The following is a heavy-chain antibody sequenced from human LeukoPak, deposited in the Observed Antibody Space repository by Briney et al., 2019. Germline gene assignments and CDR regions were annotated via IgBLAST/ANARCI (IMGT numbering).Heavy chain of an antibody. J-gene: IGHJ3*02. Sequence: SETLSLTCNVSGGSIDSSDSFWGWIRQSPGMGLEWMGHIENRGTPHYSPTLKSRLTISIDTSKNQFSLHLRSVTAADTAVYFCARNFDYWGAFDIWGQGTTVTVSS. V-gene: IGHV4-30-4*08. CDR2: IENRGTP. D-gene: IGHD3-3*01. CDR1: GGSIDSSDSF. CDR3: ARNFDYWGAFDI.